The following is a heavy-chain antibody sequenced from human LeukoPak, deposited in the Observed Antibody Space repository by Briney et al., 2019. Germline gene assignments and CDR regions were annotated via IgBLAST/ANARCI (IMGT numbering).Heavy chain of an antibody. D-gene: IGHD6-13*01. V-gene: IGHV4-59*12. Sequence: SETLSLTCTVSGGSISSYYWSWIRQPPGKGLEWIGYISYSGSTNYNPSLKSRVTISVDTPKNQFSLKLTSVTAADTAVYYCATCTPSHGSSWAKPVDYWGQGTLVTVSS. CDR3: ATCTPSHGSSWAKPVDY. J-gene: IGHJ4*02. CDR1: GGSISSYY. CDR2: ISYSGST.